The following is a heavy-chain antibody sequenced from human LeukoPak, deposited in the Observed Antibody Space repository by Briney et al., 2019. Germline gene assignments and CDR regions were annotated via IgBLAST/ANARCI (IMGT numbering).Heavy chain of an antibody. Sequence: SETLSLTCTVSGGSISSYYWSWIRQPPGKGLEWIGYIYYSGSTNYNPSLKSRVTISVDTSKNQFSLKLRSVTAADTAVYYCARSNYYGSGSYIIGFDPWGQGTLVTVSS. CDR1: GGSISSYY. D-gene: IGHD3-10*01. V-gene: IGHV4-59*08. CDR3: ARSNYYGSGSYIIGFDP. CDR2: IYYSGST. J-gene: IGHJ5*02.